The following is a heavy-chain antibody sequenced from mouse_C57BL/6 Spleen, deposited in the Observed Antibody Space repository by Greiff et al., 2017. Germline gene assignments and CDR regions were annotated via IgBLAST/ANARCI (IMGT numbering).Heavy chain of an antibody. CDR2: IDPSDSYT. Sequence: QVQLQQPGAELVKPGASVKLSCKASGYTFTSYWMQWVKQRPGQGLEWIGEIDPSDSYTNYNQKFKGKATLTVDTSSSTAYMQLSSLTSEDSAVYYCARFDCYYVRAMDYWGQGTSVTVSS. CDR3: ARFDCYYVRAMDY. D-gene: IGHD2-3*01. V-gene: IGHV1-50*01. J-gene: IGHJ4*01. CDR1: GYTFTSYW.